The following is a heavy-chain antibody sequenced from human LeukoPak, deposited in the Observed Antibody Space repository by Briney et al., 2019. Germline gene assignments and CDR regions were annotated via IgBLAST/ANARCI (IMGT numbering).Heavy chain of an antibody. J-gene: IGHJ3*02. CDR1: GSIFSDYW. CDR3: AKRPGSRAAFDS. V-gene: IGHV5-51*01. Sequence: GAFLLISCKGSGSIFSDYWIGWVRPLPGEVLEWRGVIFPYDSDTRYSPSFQGQVTMSADKSISTAYLQWSSLKASDTGMYCCAKRPGSRAAFDSWGQGTMVTVAS. D-gene: IGHD2-2*01. CDR2: IFPYDSDT.